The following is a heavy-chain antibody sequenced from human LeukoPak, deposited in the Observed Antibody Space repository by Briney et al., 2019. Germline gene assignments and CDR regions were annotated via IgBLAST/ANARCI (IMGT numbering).Heavy chain of an antibody. D-gene: IGHD3-10*01. CDR3: ARHLLKAFTMGQFDP. J-gene: IGHJ5*02. CDR2: IYYSGST. CDR1: GGSISSSSYY. V-gene: IGHV4-39*01. Sequence: PSETLSLTCTVSGGSISSSSYYWGWIRQPPGKGLEWIGSIYYSGSTYYNPSLKSRVTISVDTSKNQFSLKLSSVTAADTAVYYCARHLLKAFTMGQFDPWGQGTLVTVSS.